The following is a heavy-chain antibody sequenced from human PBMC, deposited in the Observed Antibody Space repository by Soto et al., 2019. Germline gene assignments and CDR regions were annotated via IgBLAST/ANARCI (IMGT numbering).Heavy chain of an antibody. CDR1: GFTFSSYA. D-gene: IGHD6-19*01. CDR2: ISGSGGST. V-gene: IGHV3-23*01. Sequence: WSLRLSCAASGFTFSSYAMSWVRQAPGKGLEWVSAISGSGGSTYYADSVKGRFTISRDNSKNTLYLQMNSLRAEDTAVYYCAKSFGSGPFYYYYGMDVWGQGTTVTVSS. J-gene: IGHJ6*02. CDR3: AKSFGSGPFYYYYGMDV.